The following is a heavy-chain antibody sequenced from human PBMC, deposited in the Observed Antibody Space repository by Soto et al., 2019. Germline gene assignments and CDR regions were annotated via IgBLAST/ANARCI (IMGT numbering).Heavy chain of an antibody. Sequence: PXESLKISCKGSAFSFTTYWINWVRQMPGKGLEWMGRIDHSDSYTNYSPAFQGHVTISADKSITTAYLQWSSLKASDTAMYYCGRIIGATSVDSWGQGILVTVSS. D-gene: IGHD1-26*01. J-gene: IGHJ4*02. V-gene: IGHV5-10-1*01. CDR1: AFSFTTYW. CDR2: IDHSDSYT. CDR3: GRIIGATSVDS.